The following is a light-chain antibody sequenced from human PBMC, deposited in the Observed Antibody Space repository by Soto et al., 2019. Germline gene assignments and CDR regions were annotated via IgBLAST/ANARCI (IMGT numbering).Light chain of an antibody. V-gene: IGLV1-51*01. Sequence: QSVLTQPPSVSAAPGQKIIISCSGSRSNLGTYYVSWYHQLPGTAPKVVIYDNSRRPSGIPDRFSGSKSGTSASLAISGLRSEDEADYYCAAWDDSLSGWVFGGGTKLTVL. CDR2: DNS. CDR1: RSNLGTYY. CDR3: AAWDDSLSGWV. J-gene: IGLJ3*02.